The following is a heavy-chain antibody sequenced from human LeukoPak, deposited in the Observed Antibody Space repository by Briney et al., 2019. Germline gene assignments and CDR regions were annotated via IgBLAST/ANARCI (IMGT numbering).Heavy chain of an antibody. CDR1: GYTFTFYY. CDR3: AREGYCSGSICYSFDY. D-gene: IGHD2-15*01. V-gene: IGHV1-46*01. J-gene: IGHJ4*02. Sequence: GASVKVSCKASGYTFTFYYIYWVRQAPGQGLEWMGIINPSGGSTTYAQKFQGRVAMTSDMSTKTLYMELSSLRSEDTAVYFCAREGYCSGSICYSFDYWGQGTLVTVSS. CDR2: INPSGGST.